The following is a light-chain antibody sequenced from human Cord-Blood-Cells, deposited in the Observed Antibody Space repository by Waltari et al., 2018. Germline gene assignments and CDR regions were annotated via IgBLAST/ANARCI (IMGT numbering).Light chain of an antibody. CDR1: QSFSSSY. V-gene: IGKV3-20*01. Sequence: EMVLTRSPGTLSLSPGERATLSCRASQSFSSSYLAWYQQKPGQAPRLLIYGASSRATGIPDRFSGSGSGTDFTLTISRLEPEDFAVYYCQQYGSSPPALTFGGGTKVEIK. J-gene: IGKJ4*01. CDR2: GAS. CDR3: QQYGSSPPALT.